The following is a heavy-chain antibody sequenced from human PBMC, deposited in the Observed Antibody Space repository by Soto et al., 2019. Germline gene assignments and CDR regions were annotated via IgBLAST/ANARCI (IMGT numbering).Heavy chain of an antibody. J-gene: IGHJ3*02. CDR1: GFTFSSYS. D-gene: IGHD6-13*01. Sequence: EVQLVESGGGLVKPGGSLRLSCAASGFTFSSYSMNWVRQAPGKGLEWVSSISSRSTYIYYADSVKGRFTISRDNAKNSLYLQMNSLSAEDTAVYYCARDRHGADSSSWYGAFDIWGQGTMVTVSS. V-gene: IGHV3-21*01. CDR3: ARDRHGADSSSWYGAFDI. CDR2: ISSRSTYI.